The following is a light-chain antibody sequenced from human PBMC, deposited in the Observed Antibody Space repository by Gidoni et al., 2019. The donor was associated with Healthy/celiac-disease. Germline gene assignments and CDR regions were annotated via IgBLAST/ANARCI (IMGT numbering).Light chain of an antibody. V-gene: IGKV1-27*01. CDR2: AAS. J-gene: IGKJ4*01. CDR1: QGISNY. Sequence: IQLTPSPSSLSASVGDRVTITCRASQGISNYLSWYQQKPGKVPKLLIYAASTLQTGVPSRFSGSGSETDFTLTISSLQPEDVATYYCQKYNSAPLTFGGGTKVEIK. CDR3: QKYNSAPLT.